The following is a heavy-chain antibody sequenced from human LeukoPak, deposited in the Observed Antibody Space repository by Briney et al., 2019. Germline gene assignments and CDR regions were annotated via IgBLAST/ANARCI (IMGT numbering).Heavy chain of an antibody. CDR1: GYTFTGYY. CDR3: ARDQRYYDSSMVDY. V-gene: IGHV1-2*02. D-gene: IGHD3-22*01. CDR2: INPNSGGT. Sequence: ASVKVSCKASGYTFTGYYMHWVRQAPGQGLEWMGWINPNSGGTNYAQKFQGRATMTRDTSISTAYMELSRLRSDDTAVYYCARDQRYYDSSMVDYWGQGTLVTVSS. J-gene: IGHJ4*02.